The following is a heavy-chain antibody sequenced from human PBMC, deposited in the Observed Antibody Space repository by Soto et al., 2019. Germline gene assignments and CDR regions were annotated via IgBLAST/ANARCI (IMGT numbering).Heavy chain of an antibody. Sequence: ASVKVSCKASGFTFTSSAVQWVRQARGQRLEWIGWIVVGSGNTNYAQKFQERVTITRDMSTSTAYMELSSLRSEDTAVYYCAACTRGVDGDSSGYSYYYYGMDVWG. J-gene: IGHJ6*02. D-gene: IGHD3-22*01. CDR3: AACTRGVDGDSSGYSYYYYGMDV. V-gene: IGHV1-58*01. CDR1: GFTFTSSA. CDR2: IVVGSGNT.